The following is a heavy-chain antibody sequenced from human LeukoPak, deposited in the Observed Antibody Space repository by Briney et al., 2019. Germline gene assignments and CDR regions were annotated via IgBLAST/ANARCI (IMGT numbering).Heavy chain of an antibody. CDR3: ARDLRGLQGSDP. Sequence: SVKVSCKASGGTFSSYTISWVRQAPGQGLEWMGRIIPILGIANYAHKFQGRVTITADKSTSTAYMELSSLRSEDTAVYYCARDLRGLQGSDPWGQGTLVTVSS. V-gene: IGHV1-69*04. J-gene: IGHJ5*02. CDR2: IIPILGIA. D-gene: IGHD4-11*01. CDR1: GGTFSSYT.